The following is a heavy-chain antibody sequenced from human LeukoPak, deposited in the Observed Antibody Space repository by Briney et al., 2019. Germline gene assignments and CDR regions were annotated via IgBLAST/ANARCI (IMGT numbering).Heavy chain of an antibody. D-gene: IGHD3-10*01. CDR2: IYHSGST. Sequence: EASETLSLTCTVSGYSISSGYYWGWIRQPPGKGLEWIGSIYHSGSTYYNPSLKSRVTISVDTSKNQFSLKLSSVTAADTAVYYCATSSRTYGSGSYSRFDYWGQGTLVTVSS. V-gene: IGHV4-38-2*02. CDR3: ATSSRTYGSGSYSRFDY. J-gene: IGHJ4*02. CDR1: GYSISSGYY.